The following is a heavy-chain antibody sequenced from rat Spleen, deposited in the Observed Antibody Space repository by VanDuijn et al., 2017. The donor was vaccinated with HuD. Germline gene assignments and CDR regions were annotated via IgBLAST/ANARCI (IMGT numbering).Heavy chain of an antibody. J-gene: IGHJ2*01. V-gene: IGHV3-1*01. Sequence: EVQLQESGPGLVKPSQSLSLTCSVSGYSITDTYWGWVRKFPGNKMEWIGHISYSGSTTYNPSLKSRISITRDTSRNQFFLQLNSVSTEDTATYYCARWTRYFDYWGQGVMVTVSS. CDR3: ARWTRYFDY. CDR1: GYSITDTY. CDR2: ISYSGST. D-gene: IGHD1-4*01.